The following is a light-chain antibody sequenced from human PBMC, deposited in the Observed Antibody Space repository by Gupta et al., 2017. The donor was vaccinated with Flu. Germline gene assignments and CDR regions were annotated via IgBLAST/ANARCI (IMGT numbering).Light chain of an antibody. CDR1: QSVSSNY. V-gene: IGKV3-20*01. CDR2: GAS. CDR3: HPDCSSRT. J-gene: IGKJ1*01. Sequence: IVLTQSPGTLSLSPGERATLSCRASQSVSSNYLAWYQQKPGQAPRLIIYGASSRATGIPDRFSGSGSGTDFTLTSSRREHEDCALYYEHPDCSSRTFGQGTKVEIK.